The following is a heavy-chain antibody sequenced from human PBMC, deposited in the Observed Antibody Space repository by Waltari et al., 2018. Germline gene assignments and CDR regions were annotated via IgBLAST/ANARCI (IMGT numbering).Heavy chain of an antibody. V-gene: IGHV1-18*01. Sequence: QLVQSGAEVKKPGASVKVSCKGSGYIFSTYGVTWVRQAPGQGLEWMGWIRGDNGDEKDEEKFEGRGTMTRDTSTSTAYMEIRGLRSDDTAVYFCARDDVDSSAVGGFWGQGTQVTVSS. CDR3: ARDDVDSSAVGGF. CDR1: GYIFSTYG. D-gene: IGHD3-22*01. J-gene: IGHJ4*02. CDR2: IRGDNGDE.